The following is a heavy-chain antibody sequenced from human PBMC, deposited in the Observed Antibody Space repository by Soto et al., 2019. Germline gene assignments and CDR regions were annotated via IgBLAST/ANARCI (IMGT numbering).Heavy chain of an antibody. J-gene: IGHJ6*01. CDR3: ARRIAAAGGYYYYAFDV. D-gene: IGHD6-13*01. CDR2: IDPIDSKT. V-gene: IGHV5-10-1*01. CDR1: GYNFDTYW. Sequence: GESLKISCKGSGYNFDTYWINWVRQTPGKGLEWMGKIDPIDSKTKYSPSLEGHITISVDKSISTTYLQWSSLKASDTAIYYCARRIAAAGGYYYYAFDVWGQGTAVTVSS.